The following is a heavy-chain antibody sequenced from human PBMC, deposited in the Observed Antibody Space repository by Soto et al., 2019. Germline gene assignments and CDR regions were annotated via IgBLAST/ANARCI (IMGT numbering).Heavy chain of an antibody. CDR1: GFTFSSYG. D-gene: IGHD6-6*01. Sequence: QSGGSLRLSCAASGFTFSSYGMSWVRQAPGKGLEWVAYINVDGRETNYVDSVKGRFTISRDNAKNSLYLQMNSLRAEDTAVYYCARVPRLLDYWGQGALVTVSS. CDR2: INVDGRET. V-gene: IGHV3-7*01. CDR3: ARVPRLLDY. J-gene: IGHJ4*02.